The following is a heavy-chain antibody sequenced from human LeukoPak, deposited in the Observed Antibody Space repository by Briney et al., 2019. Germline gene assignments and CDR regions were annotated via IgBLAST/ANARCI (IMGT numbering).Heavy chain of an antibody. D-gene: IGHD6-13*01. CDR1: GYTITIYG. CDR3: ARALPGAATAHNWFDP. Sequence: ASVRVSCKASGYTITIYGISWVRHPPAQGREGMGWNSGFNGASNYAQKFQGRVTMTIDTSTNTTYMDLRTVTSDDTAIYYCARALPGAATAHNWFDPWGQGTLVTVSS. J-gene: IGHJ5*02. V-gene: IGHV1-18*01. CDR2: NSGFNGAS.